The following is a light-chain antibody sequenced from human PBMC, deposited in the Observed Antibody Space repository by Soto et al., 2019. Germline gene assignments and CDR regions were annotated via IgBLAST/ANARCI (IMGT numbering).Light chain of an antibody. V-gene: IGKV3-15*01. CDR1: QSISSN. J-gene: IGKJ4*01. Sequence: IVMTQSPATLSASPWERATLSCRASQSISSNLAWYQQKPGQAPRLLMFRTSSRATGFPARFSGSGSGTEFNLTISSLQSEDFGVYYCQQYNNWPRATFGGGTKVDIK. CDR2: RTS. CDR3: QQYNNWPRAT.